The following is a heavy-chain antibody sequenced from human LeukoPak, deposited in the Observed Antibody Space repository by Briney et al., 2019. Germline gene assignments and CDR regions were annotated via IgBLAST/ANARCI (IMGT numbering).Heavy chain of an antibody. Sequence: GGSLRLSCAASGFIFNKYTMNWVRQAPGKGPEWLSYISDRHVTYYADSVKGRFTISRDNAKNSLSLQMNNLRAADTAVYFCATSALAVWGQGTVVTVSS. CDR2: ISDRHVT. CDR3: ATSALAV. D-gene: IGHD2-15*01. J-gene: IGHJ4*02. V-gene: IGHV3-48*01. CDR1: GFIFNKYT.